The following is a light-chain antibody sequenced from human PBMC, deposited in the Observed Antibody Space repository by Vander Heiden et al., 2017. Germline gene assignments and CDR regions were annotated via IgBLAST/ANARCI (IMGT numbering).Light chain of an antibody. CDR3: QSYDSSLSGPVV. J-gene: IGLJ2*01. CDR2: GNS. CDR1: SSTIGAGYD. Sequence: QSVLTQPPSVSGAPAQTVTIPCTGSSSTIGAGYDVHWYQQRPGTAPKLLIYGNSNRPSGVPDRFSGSKSGTSASLAITGLQAEDEADYYCQSYDSSLSGPVVFGGGTKLTVL. V-gene: IGLV1-40*01.